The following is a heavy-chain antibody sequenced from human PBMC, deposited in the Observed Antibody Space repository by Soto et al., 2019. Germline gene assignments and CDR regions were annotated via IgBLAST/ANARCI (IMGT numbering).Heavy chain of an antibody. CDR2: IYSGGSA. CDR1: GFTVSSNY. V-gene: IGHV3-53*04. D-gene: IGHD6-19*01. J-gene: IGHJ4*02. CDR3: AREGAGTDY. Sequence: EVPLVESGGGLVQPGGSLRLSCAASGFTVSSNYMSWVRQAPGKGLEWVSVIYSGGSAYYADSVKGRFTSSRHNSKNTLYLQMNSLRAEDTAVYYCAREGAGTDYWGQGTLVTVSS.